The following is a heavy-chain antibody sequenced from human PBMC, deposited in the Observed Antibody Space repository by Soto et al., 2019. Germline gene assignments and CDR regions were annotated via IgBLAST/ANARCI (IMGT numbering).Heavy chain of an antibody. CDR3: AKDLPDIVVVVADSVPDPYFDY. V-gene: IGHV3-23*01. CDR1: GFTFSSYA. Sequence: GGSLRLSCAASGFTFSSYAMSWVRQAPGKGLEWVSAISGSGGSTYYADSVKGRFTISRDNSKNTLYLQMNSLRAEDTAVYYCAKDLPDIVVVVADSVPDPYFDYWGQGTLVTVSS. D-gene: IGHD2-15*01. J-gene: IGHJ4*02. CDR2: ISGSGGST.